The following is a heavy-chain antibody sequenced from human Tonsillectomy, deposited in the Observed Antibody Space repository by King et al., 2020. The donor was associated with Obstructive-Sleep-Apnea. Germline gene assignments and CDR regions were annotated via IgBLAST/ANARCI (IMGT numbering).Heavy chain of an antibody. V-gene: IGHV4-30-2*01. CDR2: IYHTGKP. J-gene: IGHJ4*02. CDR1: GGSISSGGYS. D-gene: IGHD2/OR15-2a*01. CDR3: ARGGSTTLDY. Sequence: LQLQESGSGLVKPSQTLSLTCAVSGGSISSGGYSWSWIRQPPGKGLEWIGYIYHTGKPYYNPSLQRRVTISVDMSKNQFSLKLTSVTAADTAMYYCARGGSTTLDYWGQGTLVTVSS.